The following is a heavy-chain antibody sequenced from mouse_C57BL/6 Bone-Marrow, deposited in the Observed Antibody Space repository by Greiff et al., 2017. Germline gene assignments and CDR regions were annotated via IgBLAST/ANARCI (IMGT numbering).Heavy chain of an antibody. CDR2: ISDGGSYT. J-gene: IGHJ1*03. Sequence: DVKLVESGGGLVKPGGSLKLSCAASGFTFSSYAMSWVRQTPEKRLEWVATISDGGSYTYYPDNVKGRFTISRDNAKNNLYLQMSHLKSEDTAMYYCARDCYGPYWDFEGWGTGATVTVST. CDR3: ARDCYGPYWDFEG. D-gene: IGHD1-1*01. CDR1: GFTFSSYA. V-gene: IGHV5-4*01.